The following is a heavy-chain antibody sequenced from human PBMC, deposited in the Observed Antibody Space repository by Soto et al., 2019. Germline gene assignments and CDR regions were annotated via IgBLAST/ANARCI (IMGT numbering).Heavy chain of an antibody. CDR3: ASLDSSGYYYGYYFDY. CDR1: GGSISSGGYY. Sequence: SQTLSLTCTVSGGSISSGGYYWSWIRQHPGTGLEWIGYIYYSGSTYYNPSLKSRVTISVDTSKNQFYLKLSSVTAADTAVYYCASLDSSGYYYGYYFDYWGQGTLVTVSS. V-gene: IGHV4-31*03. D-gene: IGHD3-22*01. J-gene: IGHJ4*02. CDR2: IYYSGST.